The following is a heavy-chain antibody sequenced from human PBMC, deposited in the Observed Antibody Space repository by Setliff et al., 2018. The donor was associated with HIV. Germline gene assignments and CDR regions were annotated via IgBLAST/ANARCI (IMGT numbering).Heavy chain of an antibody. CDR2: ISYDGSNK. CDR3: ARGHLAAAEDY. V-gene: IGHV3-30*04. D-gene: IGHD6-13*01. CDR1: GFTFSSYA. Sequence: PGGSLRLSCAASGFTFSSYAMHWVRQAPGKGLEWVAVISYDGSNKYYADSVKGRFTISRDNSKNTLYLQMNSLRAEDTAVYYCARGHLAAAEDYWGQGTLVTVSS. J-gene: IGHJ4*02.